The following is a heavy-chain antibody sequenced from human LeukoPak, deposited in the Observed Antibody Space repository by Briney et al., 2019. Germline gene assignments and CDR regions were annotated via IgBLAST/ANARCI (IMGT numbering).Heavy chain of an antibody. CDR3: ARDRIVGALDY. J-gene: IGHJ4*02. V-gene: IGHV4-39*07. CDR2: IYYSGST. Sequence: PSETLSLTCTVSGGSISSSSYYWGWIRQPPGKGLAWIGSIYYSGSTNYNPSLKSRVTISVDTSKNQFSLKLSSVTAADTAVYYCARDRIVGALDYWGQGTLVTVSS. CDR1: GGSISSSSYY. D-gene: IGHD1-26*01.